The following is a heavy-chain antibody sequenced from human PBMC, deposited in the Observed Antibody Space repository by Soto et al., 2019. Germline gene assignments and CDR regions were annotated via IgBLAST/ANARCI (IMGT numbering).Heavy chain of an antibody. CDR1: GFTFSSYW. Sequence: GGSLRLSCAASGFTFSSYWMNWFRQAPGKGLEWVANIKQDGSEKYYVDSVKGRFTISRDNAKNSLYLQMNSLRAEDTAVYYCASYCSGGSCYGRGFDPWGQGTLVTSPQ. D-gene: IGHD2-15*01. J-gene: IGHJ5*02. CDR3: ASYCSGGSCYGRGFDP. V-gene: IGHV3-7*01. CDR2: IKQDGSEK.